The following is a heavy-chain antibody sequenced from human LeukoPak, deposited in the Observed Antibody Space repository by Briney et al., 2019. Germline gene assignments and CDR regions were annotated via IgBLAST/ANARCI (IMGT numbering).Heavy chain of an antibody. CDR3: ARGGVPAAIEKNWFDP. Sequence: GASVKVSCKASGYTFTSYYMHWGLRAPGQGLEWRRIINTSGGSTSYAQKFQGRVTMTTDTSTSTVYMELSSLRSEDTAVYYCARGGVPAAIEKNWFDPWGQGTLVTVSS. V-gene: IGHV1-46*01. CDR1: GYTFTSYY. CDR2: INTSGGST. J-gene: IGHJ5*02. D-gene: IGHD2-2*01.